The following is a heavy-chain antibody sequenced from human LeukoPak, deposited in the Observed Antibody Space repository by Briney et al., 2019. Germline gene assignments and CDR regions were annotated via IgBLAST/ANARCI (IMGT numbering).Heavy chain of an antibody. D-gene: IGHD5-18*01. J-gene: IGHJ3*02. CDR3: ARERGYSYGSDAFDI. V-gene: IGHV1-69*05. Sequence: AASVKVPCKASGGTFSSYAISWVRQAPGQGLEWMGGIIPIFGTANYAQKFQGRVTITTDESTSTAYMELSSLRSEDTAVYYCARERGYSYGSDAFDIWGQGTMDTVSS. CDR2: IIPIFGTA. CDR1: GGTFSSYA.